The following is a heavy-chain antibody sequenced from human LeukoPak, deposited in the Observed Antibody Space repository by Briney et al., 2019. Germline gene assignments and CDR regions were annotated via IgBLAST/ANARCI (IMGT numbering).Heavy chain of an antibody. Sequence: PSETLSLTCAVHGRSFSGHYCSWIRQPPGKGLEWIGEISHTGSTNYNPSLKSRVTISGDTSKNQFSLKLSSVTAADTAVYYCVGYYYGSGSYHNYPNFDYWGQGTLVTVSS. CDR1: GRSFSGHY. CDR3: VGYYYGSGSYHNYPNFDY. V-gene: IGHV4-34*01. D-gene: IGHD3-10*01. J-gene: IGHJ4*02. CDR2: ISHTGST.